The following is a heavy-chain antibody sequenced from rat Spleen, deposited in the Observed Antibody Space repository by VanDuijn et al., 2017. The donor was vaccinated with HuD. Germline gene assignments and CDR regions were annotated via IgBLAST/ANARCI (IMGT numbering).Heavy chain of an antibody. Sequence: EVQLVESGGGLVQPGRSLKLSCVASGFTFNNYWMTWIRQAPGKGLEWVASITNTGGSTYYPDSVKGRFTISRDNAKSTLYLQMNSVRSEDTATYYCTGVGYVYYGLGVMDAWGQGASVTVSS. J-gene: IGHJ4*01. CDR3: TGVGYVYYGLGVMDA. V-gene: IGHV5-31*01. D-gene: IGHD1-6*01. CDR2: ITNTGGST. CDR1: GFTFNNYW.